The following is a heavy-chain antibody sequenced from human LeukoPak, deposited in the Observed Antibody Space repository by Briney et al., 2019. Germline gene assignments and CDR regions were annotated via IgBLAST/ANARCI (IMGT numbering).Heavy chain of an antibody. J-gene: IGHJ3*02. CDR1: GGSFSGYY. CDR3: AREMTTPDDAFDI. D-gene: IGHD5-24*01. V-gene: IGHV4-34*01. CDR2: INHSGST. Sequence: SETLSLTCAVYGGSFSGYYWSWIRQPPGKGLEWIGEINHSGSTNYNPSLKSRVTISVDTSKNQFSLKLSSVTAADTAVYYCAREMTTPDDAFDIWGQGTMVTVSS.